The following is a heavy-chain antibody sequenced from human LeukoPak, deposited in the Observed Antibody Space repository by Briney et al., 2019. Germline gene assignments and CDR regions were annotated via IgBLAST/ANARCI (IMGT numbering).Heavy chain of an antibody. J-gene: IGHJ4*02. D-gene: IGHD2-2*02. CDR1: GFTFSNTW. Sequence: GGSLRLSCAASGFTFSNTWMSWVRQAPGKGLEWVTFIRYDGTNKYYADSVKGRFTISRDNSKNTMYLQMNSLRAEDTAVYFCAKDAIDTHPLYFDYWGQGTLVTVSS. CDR3: AKDAIDTHPLYFDY. CDR2: IRYDGTNK. V-gene: IGHV3-30*02.